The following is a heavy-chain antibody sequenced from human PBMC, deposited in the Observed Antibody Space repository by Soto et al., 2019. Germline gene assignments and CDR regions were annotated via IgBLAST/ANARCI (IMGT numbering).Heavy chain of an antibody. J-gene: IGHJ3*02. CDR1: GGSISSSNW. CDR3: ARAPFPRIQLWFRASDAFDI. Sequence: QVQLQESGPGLVKPSGTLSLTCAVSGGSISSSNWWSWVRQPPGKGLEWIGEIYHSGSTNYNPSLKSRVTISVDKSKNQFARKLSSVTAADTAVYYCARAPFPRIQLWFRASDAFDIWGQGTMVTVSS. CDR2: IYHSGST. V-gene: IGHV4-4*02. D-gene: IGHD5-18*01.